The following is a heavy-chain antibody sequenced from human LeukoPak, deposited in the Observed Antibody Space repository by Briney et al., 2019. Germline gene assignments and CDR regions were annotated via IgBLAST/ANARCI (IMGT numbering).Heavy chain of an antibody. CDR3: ARELVAAAGRVFDY. CDR2: IYYSGST. CDR1: GGSISCYY. Sequence: SETLSLTCTVSGGSISCYYWSWIRQPPGKGLEWIGYIYYSGSTNYNPSLKSRVTISVDTSKNQFSLKLSSVTAADTAVYYCARELVAAAGRVFDYWGQGTLVTVSS. V-gene: IGHV4-59*01. J-gene: IGHJ4*02. D-gene: IGHD6-13*01.